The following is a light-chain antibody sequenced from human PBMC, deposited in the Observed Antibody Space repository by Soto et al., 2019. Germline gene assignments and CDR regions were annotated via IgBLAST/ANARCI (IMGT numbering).Light chain of an antibody. CDR2: SNN. V-gene: IGLV1-44*01. CDR3: AAWDDSLNGVV. CDR1: ISNIGSNP. Sequence: QSVLTQPPSASGTPGQRVTISCYGSISNIGSNPVSWYQQLPGTAPKLLMYSNNQRPSGVPDRFSGSKSGISASLAISGLQSEDEADYHCAAWDDSLNGVVFGGGTKMTVL. J-gene: IGLJ2*01.